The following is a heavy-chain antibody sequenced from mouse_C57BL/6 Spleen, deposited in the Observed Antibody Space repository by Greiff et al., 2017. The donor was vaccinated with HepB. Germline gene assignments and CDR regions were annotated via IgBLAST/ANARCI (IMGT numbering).Heavy chain of an antibody. J-gene: IGHJ4*01. V-gene: IGHV5-17*01. CDR3: ARRTTVVARDYAMDY. CDR2: ISSGSSTI. D-gene: IGHD1-1*01. CDR1: GFTFSDYG. Sequence: DVKLVESGGGLVKPGGSLKLSCAASGFTFSDYGMHWVRQAPEKGLEWVAYISSGSSTIYYADTVKGRFTISRDNAKNTLFLQMTSLRSEDTAMYYCARRTTVVARDYAMDYWGQGTSVTVSS.